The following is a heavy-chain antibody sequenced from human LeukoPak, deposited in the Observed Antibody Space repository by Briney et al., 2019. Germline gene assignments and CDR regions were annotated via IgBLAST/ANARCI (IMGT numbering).Heavy chain of an antibody. V-gene: IGHV1-69*05. CDR1: GGTFSGYG. CDR2: IIPVFGSA. Sequence: SVKVSCMASGGTFSGYGFSWVRQAPGQGLEWMGQIIPVFGSAIYAQKFQGRVAITTDASTSTVYMALSSLRSEDTAVYYCARYGDNDYWYFDLWGRGSLVTVSS. J-gene: IGHJ2*01. D-gene: IGHD4-17*01. CDR3: ARYGDNDYWYFDL.